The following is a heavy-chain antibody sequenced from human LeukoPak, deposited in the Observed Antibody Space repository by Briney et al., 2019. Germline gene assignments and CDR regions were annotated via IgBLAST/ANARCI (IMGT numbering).Heavy chain of an antibody. D-gene: IGHD1-26*01. CDR2: ISAYNGNT. CDR1: GYTFTSYG. CDR3: ARGDPVVGATVFDY. V-gene: IGHV1-18*01. Sequence: ASVKVSCKASGYTFTSYGTSWVRQAPGQGLEWMGWISAYNGNTNYAQKLQGRVTMTTDTSTSTAYMELRSLRSDDTAVYYCARGDPVVGATVFDYWGQGTLVTVSS. J-gene: IGHJ4*02.